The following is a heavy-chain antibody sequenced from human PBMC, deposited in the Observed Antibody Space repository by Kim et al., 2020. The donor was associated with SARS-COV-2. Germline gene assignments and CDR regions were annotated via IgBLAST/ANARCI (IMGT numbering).Heavy chain of an antibody. CDR1: GFTFSAHS. V-gene: IGHV3-21*06. D-gene: IGHD2-15*01. Sequence: GGSLRLSCAAAGFTFSAHSMNWVRQAPGKGLEWVSSISDNGVYIFYGDSVKGRFTTSRDNAENSLYLQMNSLRAEDTAIYYCARHCSVSTFCFENWGQGTLVTVSS. J-gene: IGHJ4*02. CDR3: ARHCSVSTFCFEN. CDR2: ISDNGVYI.